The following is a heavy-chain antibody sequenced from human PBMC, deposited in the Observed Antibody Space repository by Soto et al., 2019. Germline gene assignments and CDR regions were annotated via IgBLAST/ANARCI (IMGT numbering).Heavy chain of an antibody. Sequence: PSETLSLTCAVSGGSISSGGYSWSWIRQPPGKGLEWIGYIYHSGSTYYNPSLKSRVTISVDRSKNQFSLMLRSVTAADTAVYYCARIGDYYQAFVYWGHGALVTVSS. CDR3: ARIGDYYQAFVY. CDR2: IYHSGST. CDR1: GGSISSGGYS. D-gene: IGHD3-22*01. J-gene: IGHJ4*01. V-gene: IGHV4-30-2*01.